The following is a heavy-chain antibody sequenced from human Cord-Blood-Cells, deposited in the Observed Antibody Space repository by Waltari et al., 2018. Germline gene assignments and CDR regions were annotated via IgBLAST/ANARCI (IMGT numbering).Heavy chain of an antibody. CDR3: ARQVWYGSGSYYNWFDP. CDR2: IYYSGST. D-gene: IGHD3-10*01. CDR1: GGSISSSSYY. Sequence: QLQLQESGPGLVKPSETLSLTCTVSGGSISSSSYYWGWIRQPPGEGLEWIGSIYYSGSTYYNPSLKSRVTISVDTSKNQFSLKLSSVTAADTAVYYCARQVWYGSGSYYNWFDPWGQGTLVTVSS. J-gene: IGHJ5*02. V-gene: IGHV4-39*01.